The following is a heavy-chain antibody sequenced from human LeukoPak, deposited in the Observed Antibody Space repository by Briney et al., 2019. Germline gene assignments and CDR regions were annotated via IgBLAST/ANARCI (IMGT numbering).Heavy chain of an antibody. CDR2: ISYDGSNK. CDR1: GFTFSSYA. J-gene: IGHJ4*02. D-gene: IGHD1-26*01. CDR3: ARARSTTKNFDY. V-gene: IGHV3-30-3*01. Sequence: PRRSLRLSCAASGFTFSSYATHWVRQAPGKGLEWVAVISYDGSNKYYADSVKGRFTISRDNSKNTLYLQMNSLRAEDTAVYYCARARSTTKNFDYWGQGTLVTVSS.